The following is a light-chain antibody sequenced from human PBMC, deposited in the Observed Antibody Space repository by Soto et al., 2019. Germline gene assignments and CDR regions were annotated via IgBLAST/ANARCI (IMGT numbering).Light chain of an antibody. CDR3: QSYDSSLSGYV. J-gene: IGLJ1*01. Sequence: QSVLTQPPSVYGAPGQRVTISCTGSSYNIGAGYDVHWYQQLPGTAPKLLISGNSNRPSGVPDRFSGSKSGTSASLAITGLHAEDEAYYYCQSYDSSLSGYVFGTGTKLTVL. CDR1: SYNIGAGYD. V-gene: IGLV1-40*01. CDR2: GNS.